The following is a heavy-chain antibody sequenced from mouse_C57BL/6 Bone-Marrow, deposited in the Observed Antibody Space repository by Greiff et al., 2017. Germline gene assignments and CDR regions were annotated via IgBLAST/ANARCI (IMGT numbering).Heavy chain of an antibody. J-gene: IGHJ2*01. V-gene: IGHV1-55*01. CDR3: AKGRDGSSPYYFDY. CDR1: GYTFTSYW. CDR2: IYPGSGST. D-gene: IGHD1-1*01. Sequence: QVQLQQSGAELVKPGASVKMSCKASGYTFTSYWITWVKQRPGQGLEWIGDIYPGSGSTNYNEKFKSKATLTVDTSSSTAYMQLSSLTSEDSAVYYCAKGRDGSSPYYFDYWGQGTTLTVSS.